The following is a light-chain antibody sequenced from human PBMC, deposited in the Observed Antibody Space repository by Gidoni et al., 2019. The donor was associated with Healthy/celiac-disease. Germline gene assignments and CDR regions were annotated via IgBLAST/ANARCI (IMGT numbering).Light chain of an antibody. V-gene: IGKV3-20*01. CDR3: QQYGGSLPYT. J-gene: IGKJ2*01. Sequence: EIVLTQSPGILSLSPGERATLSCRASQTVTSNNLAWYQQKPGQVPRLLIYDASSRATGIPDRCSVRGSWTDFTLTINRLEPDDFVVYFCQQYGGSLPYTFGQGTKLEIK. CDR1: QTVTSNN. CDR2: DAS.